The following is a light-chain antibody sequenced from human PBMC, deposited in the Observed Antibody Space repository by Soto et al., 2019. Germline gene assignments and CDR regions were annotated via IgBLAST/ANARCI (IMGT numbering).Light chain of an antibody. CDR3: QQYYSYPYT. CDR2: AAS. Sequence: AIRMTQSPSSFTASTGDRVTITCRASQGISSYLAWYQQKPGKAPKLLIYAASTLQSGVPSRFSGSGSVTDFTLTISCLQSEDFATHYCQQYYSYPYTFGQGTKLEIK. CDR1: QGISSY. J-gene: IGKJ2*01. V-gene: IGKV1-8*01.